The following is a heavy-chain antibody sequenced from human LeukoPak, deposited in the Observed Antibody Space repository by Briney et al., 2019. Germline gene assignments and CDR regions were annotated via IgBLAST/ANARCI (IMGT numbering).Heavy chain of an antibody. Sequence: SETLSLTCAVYGGSFSGYYWSWIRQPPGKGLEWIGEINHSGSINYNPSLKSRVTISVDTSKNQFSLKLSSVTAADTAVYYCARSTRDYKPFDYWGQGTLVTVSS. CDR2: INHSGSI. V-gene: IGHV4-34*01. D-gene: IGHD4-11*01. CDR3: ARSTRDYKPFDY. J-gene: IGHJ4*02. CDR1: GGSFSGYY.